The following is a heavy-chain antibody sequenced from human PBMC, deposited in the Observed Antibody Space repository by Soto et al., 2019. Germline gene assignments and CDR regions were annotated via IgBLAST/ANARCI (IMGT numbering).Heavy chain of an antibody. J-gene: IGHJ6*02. CDR3: ARQRSPHYYYSGMDV. Sequence: GESLKISCKGSGYTFSDYWIAWVRRMPGKGLEWIGIIYPEDLETKYGPSFRGQVTISADRSISTAYLQWRSLKASDTAIYYCARQRSPHYYYSGMDVWGQGTTVTVSS. CDR2: IYPEDLET. V-gene: IGHV5-51*01. CDR1: GYTFSDYW.